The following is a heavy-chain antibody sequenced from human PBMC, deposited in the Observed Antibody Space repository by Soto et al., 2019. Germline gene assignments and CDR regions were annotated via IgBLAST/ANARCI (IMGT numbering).Heavy chain of an antibody. J-gene: IGHJ4*02. CDR2: IYYSGST. CDR1: GGSIRNGGYY. V-gene: IGHV4-31*03. CDR3: AGDNYDSIGWLDH. D-gene: IGHD3-22*01. Sequence: SETLSLTCTVSGGSIRNGGYYWTWIRQHPGKGLEWIGYIYYSGSTYYNPSLKSRVTISIDTSKNQFSLKLSSVTAADTAVYYCAGDNYDSIGWLDHWGQGTLVTVSS.